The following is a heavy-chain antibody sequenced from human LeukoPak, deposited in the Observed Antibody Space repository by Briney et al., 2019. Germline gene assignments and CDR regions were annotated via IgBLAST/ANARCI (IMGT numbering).Heavy chain of an antibody. V-gene: IGHV4-59*08. D-gene: IGHD1-1*01. CDR3: ARGTTGYYYYGMDV. CDR2: IYYSGSN. CDR1: GGSIRSYY. Sequence: SETLSLTCTVSGGSIRSYYWRWLRHPPGKGLEGRGYIYYSGSNNYYPSLKRRLTMSVDTSKNQFSLDLSSVPAADTAVYYCARGTTGYYYYGMDVWGQGTTVTVSS. J-gene: IGHJ6*01.